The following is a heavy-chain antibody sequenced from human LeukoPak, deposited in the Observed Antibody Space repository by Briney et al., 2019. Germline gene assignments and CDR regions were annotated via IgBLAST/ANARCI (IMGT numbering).Heavy chain of an antibody. J-gene: IGHJ3*02. CDR3: AKDPYGNSPGAFDI. CDR2: IRDSDGST. Sequence: GGSLRLSCKASGFSFSYYAITWVRQAPGKVPEWVSGIRDSDGSTFYADSVKGRFTISRDNAKNTVYLQMNNRRAENTAVYYCAKDPYGNSPGAFDIWGQETTVTVSS. V-gene: IGHV3-23*01. D-gene: IGHD4-23*01. CDR1: GFSFSYYA.